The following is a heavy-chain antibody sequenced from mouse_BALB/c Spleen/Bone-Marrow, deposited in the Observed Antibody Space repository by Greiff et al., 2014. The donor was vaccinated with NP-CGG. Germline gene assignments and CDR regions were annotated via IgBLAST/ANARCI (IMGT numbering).Heavy chain of an antibody. CDR2: IDPANGIT. D-gene: IGHD2-1*01. V-gene: IGHV14-3*02. CDR3: ASSGNYEGGAMDY. J-gene: IGHJ4*01. CDR1: GFNIKDTF. Sequence: KLSCTASGFNIKDTFMHWMKQRPEQGLEWNGRIDPANGITNYDPKFQGKATITTDTSDNTAYLQRSRLTSEDTAVYYCASSGNYEGGAMDYWGKGISVTVSS.